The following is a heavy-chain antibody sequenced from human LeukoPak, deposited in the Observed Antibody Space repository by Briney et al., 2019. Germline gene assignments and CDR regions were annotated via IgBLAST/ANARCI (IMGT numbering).Heavy chain of an antibody. CDR2: ISSSSSYI. D-gene: IGHD3-22*01. CDR3: APRIGPDYYDSSGYYNWFDP. Sequence: PGGSLRLSCAASGFTFSSYSMNWVRQAPGKGLEWVSSISSSSSYIYYADSVKGRFTISRDNAKNSLYLQMNSLRAEDTAVYYCAPRIGPDYYDSSGYYNWFDPWGQGTLVTVSS. J-gene: IGHJ5*02. CDR1: GFTFSSYS. V-gene: IGHV3-21*01.